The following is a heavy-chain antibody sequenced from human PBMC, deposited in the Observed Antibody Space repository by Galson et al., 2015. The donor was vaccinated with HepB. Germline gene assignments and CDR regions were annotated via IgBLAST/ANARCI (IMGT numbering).Heavy chain of an antibody. CDR2: IKQDGSEK. D-gene: IGHD3-22*01. V-gene: IGHV3-7*03. J-gene: IGHJ4*02. Sequence: SLRLSCAASGFTFSSYWMSWVRQAPGKGLEWVANIKQDGSEKYYVDSVKGRFTISRDNAKNSLYLQMNSLRAEDTAVYYCARWGSYYDSSGSGWGQGTLVTVSS. CDR1: GFTFSSYW. CDR3: ARWGSYYDSSGSG.